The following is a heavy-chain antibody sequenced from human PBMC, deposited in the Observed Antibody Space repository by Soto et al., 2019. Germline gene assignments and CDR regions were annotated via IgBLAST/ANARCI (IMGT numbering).Heavy chain of an antibody. J-gene: IGHJ4*02. CDR3: AQMTRERN. CDR1: GFSLSTSGVG. V-gene: IGHV2-5*02. CDR2: IYWDDDK. Sequence: QITLKESGPTLVKPTQTLTLTCTFSGFSLSTSGVGVRRIRQPPGKALEWLALIYWDDDKRYSPSLKSRLTITKDTSKNQVVLTKINMDPVVTATYYCAQMTRERNWGQGTLVTVSS. D-gene: IGHD1-1*01.